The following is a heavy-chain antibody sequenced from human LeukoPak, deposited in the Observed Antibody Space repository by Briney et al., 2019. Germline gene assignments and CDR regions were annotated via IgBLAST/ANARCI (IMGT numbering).Heavy chain of an antibody. CDR1: GDTFSTYT. D-gene: IGHD5-24*01. CDR3: ARERWLQPLILYYFDY. J-gene: IGHJ4*02. V-gene: IGHV1-69*04. Sequence: AASVNVFCKASGDTFSTYTINWARQAPGQGLEWMGRITPILDFTKYAQKFQGRVSITPDKSSTTLYMELSSLRSEDTAVYYCARERWLQPLILYYFDYWGQGTLVTVSS. CDR2: ITPILDFT.